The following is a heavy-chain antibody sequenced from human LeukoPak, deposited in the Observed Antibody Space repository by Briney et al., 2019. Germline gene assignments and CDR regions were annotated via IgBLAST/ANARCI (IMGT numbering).Heavy chain of an antibody. J-gene: IGHJ4*02. Sequence: GSLRLSCAASGFTFSSYGMHWVRQAPGKGLEWVAVIWYDGSNKYYADSVKCRFTISRDNSKNTLYLQMNSLRAEDTAVYYCARDDPYGSGSYHNYWGQGTLVTVSS. CDR1: GFTFSSYG. V-gene: IGHV3-33*01. CDR2: IWYDGSNK. CDR3: ARDDPYGSGSYHNY. D-gene: IGHD3-10*01.